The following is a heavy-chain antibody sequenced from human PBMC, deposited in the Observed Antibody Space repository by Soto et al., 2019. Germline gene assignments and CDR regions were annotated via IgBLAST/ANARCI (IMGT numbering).Heavy chain of an antibody. CDR2: ISAYNGNT. Sequence: GASGKVSWKDSWYTITRTGISWVRQAPGQGLEWMGWISAYNGNTNYAQKLQGRVTMTTDTSTSTAYMELRSLRSDDTAVYYCARGVGWEPLDYWGQGTLVTVS. CDR1: WYTITRTG. J-gene: IGHJ4*02. V-gene: IGHV1-18*01. D-gene: IGHD1-26*01. CDR3: ARGVGWEPLDY.